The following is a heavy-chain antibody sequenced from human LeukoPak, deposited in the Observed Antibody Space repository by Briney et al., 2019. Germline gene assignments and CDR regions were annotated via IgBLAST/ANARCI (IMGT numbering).Heavy chain of an antibody. CDR1: GFTFYDYG. J-gene: IGHJ4*02. V-gene: IGHV3-20*04. Sequence: GGSLRLSCAASGFTFYDYGMSWVRQAPGKGLEWVSGINWNGGSTGYADSVKGRFTISRDNAKNSLSLQMNNLRVEDTAVYYCARDSPRLSYWGQGTLVTVSS. CDR2: INWNGGST. CDR3: ARDSPRLSY.